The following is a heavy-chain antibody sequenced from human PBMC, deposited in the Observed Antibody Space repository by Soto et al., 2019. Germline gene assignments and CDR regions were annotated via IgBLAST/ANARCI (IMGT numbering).Heavy chain of an antibody. D-gene: IGHD3-3*01. CDR2: IWYDGSNK. CDR3: ARDFLPFGVVTAFDY. V-gene: IGHV3-33*01. CDR1: GFTFSSYG. Sequence: GGSLRLSCAASGFTFSSYGMHWVRQAPGKGLEWVAVIWYDGSNKYYADSVKGRFTISRDNSKNTLYLQMNSLRAEDTAVYYCARDFLPFGVVTAFDYWGQGTLVTVSS. J-gene: IGHJ4*02.